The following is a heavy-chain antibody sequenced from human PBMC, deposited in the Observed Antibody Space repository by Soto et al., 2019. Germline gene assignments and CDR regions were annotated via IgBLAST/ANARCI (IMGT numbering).Heavy chain of an antibody. CDR1: GFTFSSYA. J-gene: IGHJ4*02. D-gene: IGHD6-13*01. V-gene: IGHV3-23*01. Sequence: EVQLLESGGGLVQPGGSLRLSCAASGFTFSSYAMRWVRQAPGKGLDWVSAISGSGGSTYYADSVKGRFTISRDNSKHTLYLQMNSLRAEDTAVYYCARRGPGTYFDYWGQGTLVTVSS. CDR3: ARRGPGTYFDY. CDR2: ISGSGGST.